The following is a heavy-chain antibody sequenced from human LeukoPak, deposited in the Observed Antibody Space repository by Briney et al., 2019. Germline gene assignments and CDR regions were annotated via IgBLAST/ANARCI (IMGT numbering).Heavy chain of an antibody. Sequence: RASVKVSFTASGGTFSSYAISWVRQAPGQGLEWMGRIIPIFGIANYAQKFQGRVTITADKSTSTAYMELSSLRSEDTAVYYCARDQYYYDSSGYITWGQGTLVTVSS. CDR1: GGTFSSYA. CDR2: IIPIFGIA. J-gene: IGHJ4*02. CDR3: ARDQYYYDSSGYIT. D-gene: IGHD3-22*01. V-gene: IGHV1-69*04.